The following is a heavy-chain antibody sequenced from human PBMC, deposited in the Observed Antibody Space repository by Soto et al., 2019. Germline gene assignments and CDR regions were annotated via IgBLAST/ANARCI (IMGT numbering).Heavy chain of an antibody. CDR1: GGSFSGYY. CDR2: INHSGST. D-gene: IGHD6-25*01. Sequence: SETLSLTCAVYGGSFSGYYWSWIRQPPGKGLEWIGEINHSGSTNYNPSLKSRVTISLDTSKNQFSLKLSSVTAADTAVYYCARSYSTGSIPNWFDPWGRGTLVTVSS. V-gene: IGHV4-34*01. CDR3: ARSYSTGSIPNWFDP. J-gene: IGHJ5*02.